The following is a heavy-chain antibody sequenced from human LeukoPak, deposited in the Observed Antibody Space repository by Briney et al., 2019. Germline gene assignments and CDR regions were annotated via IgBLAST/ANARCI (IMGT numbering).Heavy chain of an antibody. V-gene: IGHV4-38-2*01. CDR3: ARLEVGYWFDY. D-gene: IGHD6-25*01. J-gene: IGHJ4*02. CDR1: GYSITGGYY. Sequence: SETLSLTCAVSGYSITGGYYWGWIRQPPGKGLEWIGSAYHGGKTYYNPSLKSRVSILIDTSKDQFSLRLTSLTATDTAVYYCARLEVGYWFDYWGRGTLVTVSS. CDR2: AYHGGKT.